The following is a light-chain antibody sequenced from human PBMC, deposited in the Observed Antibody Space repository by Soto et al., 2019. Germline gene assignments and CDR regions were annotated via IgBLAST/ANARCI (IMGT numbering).Light chain of an antibody. CDR2: AAS. CDR3: QQSYSTLTWT. V-gene: IGKV1-39*01. Sequence: DIQLTQSPSFLSASVGDRVTFTCRASQALSNYLAWYQQKPGKAPKLLIYAASSLQSGVPSRFSGSGSGTDFTLTISSLQPEDFATYYCQQSYSTLTWTFGQGTKVDIK. J-gene: IGKJ1*01. CDR1: QALSNY.